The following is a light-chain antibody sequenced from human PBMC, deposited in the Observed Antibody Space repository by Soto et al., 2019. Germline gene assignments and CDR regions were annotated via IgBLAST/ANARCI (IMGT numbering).Light chain of an antibody. CDR3: AAWDDGLFV. Sequence: QSVLTQPPSASRTPGQRVTISWSGSSSNFGKSIVSWYHHLPGRAPQVLIYGNSQRASGVPVRFSGSKSATSASLAISGLLSEDEADYYCAAWDDGLFVFGSGSKVRVL. J-gene: IGLJ1*01. CDR2: GNS. CDR1: SSNFGKSI. V-gene: IGLV1-44*01.